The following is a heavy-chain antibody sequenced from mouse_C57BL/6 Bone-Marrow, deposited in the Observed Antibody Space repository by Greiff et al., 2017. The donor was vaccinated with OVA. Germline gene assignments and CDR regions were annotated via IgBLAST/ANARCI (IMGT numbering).Heavy chain of an antibody. CDR2: IWSGGST. D-gene: IGHD1-1*01. Sequence: QVQLQQSGPGLVQPSQSLSITCTVSGFSLTSYGVHWVRQPPGKGLEWLGVIWSGGSTDYNAAFISRLSISKDNSKSQVFFKMNSLQADDTAIDYCAKPLYGSTLWYFDVWGTGTTVTVSS. V-gene: IGHV2-4*01. CDR3: AKPLYGSTLWYFDV. J-gene: IGHJ1*03. CDR1: GFSLTSYG.